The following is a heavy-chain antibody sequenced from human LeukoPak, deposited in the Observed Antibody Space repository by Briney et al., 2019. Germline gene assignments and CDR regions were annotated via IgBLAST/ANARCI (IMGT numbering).Heavy chain of an antibody. D-gene: IGHD3-9*01. Sequence: PGGSLRLSCAASGFTFNIFSMSWVHQAPGKGLEWVSSIISDSAVTHYADSVKGRFTVSRDNAKNSVYLQMSGLRVDDTGVYYCAREPMQYDILTGFYSWGQGTPVTV. V-gene: IGHV3-21*01. CDR1: GFTFNIFS. J-gene: IGHJ4*02. CDR2: IISDSAVT. CDR3: AREPMQYDILTGFYS.